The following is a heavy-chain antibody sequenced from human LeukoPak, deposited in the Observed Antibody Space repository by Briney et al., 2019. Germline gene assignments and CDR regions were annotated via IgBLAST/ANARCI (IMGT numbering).Heavy chain of an antibody. Sequence: GGSLRLSCAASGFTFSSYGMHWVRQAPGKGLEWVAVIWYDGSNKYYADSVKGRFTISRDNSKNTLYLQMNSLRAEDTAVYYCAGGAPVVVVAATADYYYGMDVWGKGTTVTVSS. CDR3: AGGAPVVVVAATADYYYGMDV. CDR1: GFTFSSYG. D-gene: IGHD2-15*01. V-gene: IGHV3-33*01. CDR2: IWYDGSNK. J-gene: IGHJ6*04.